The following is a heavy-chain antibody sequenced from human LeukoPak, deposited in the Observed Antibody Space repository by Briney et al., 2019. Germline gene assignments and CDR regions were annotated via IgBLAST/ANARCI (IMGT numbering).Heavy chain of an antibody. CDR1: GYTFTGYY. J-gene: IGHJ4*02. Sequence: ASVKVSCKASGYTFTGYYMHWVRQAPGQGLEWMGWINPNSGGTNYAQKFQGRVTMTRDTSISTAYMELSRLRSDDTAVYYCARDSDRKIVGATTYFDYWGQGTLVTVSS. CDR2: INPNSGGT. D-gene: IGHD1-26*01. CDR3: ARDSDRKIVGATTYFDY. V-gene: IGHV1-2*02.